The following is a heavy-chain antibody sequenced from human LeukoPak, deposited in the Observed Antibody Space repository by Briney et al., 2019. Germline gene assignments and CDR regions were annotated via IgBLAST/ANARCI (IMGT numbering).Heavy chain of an antibody. Sequence: SETLSLTCTVSGGSISSYYWSWIRQPPGKGLEWIGYIYTSGSTNYNPSLKSRVTISVDTSKNQFSLKLSSVTAADTAVYCCARSGTGYPYYYYYMDVWGKGTTVTVSS. V-gene: IGHV4-4*09. D-gene: IGHD1-14*01. J-gene: IGHJ6*03. CDR1: GGSISSYY. CDR3: ARSGTGYPYYYYYMDV. CDR2: IYTSGST.